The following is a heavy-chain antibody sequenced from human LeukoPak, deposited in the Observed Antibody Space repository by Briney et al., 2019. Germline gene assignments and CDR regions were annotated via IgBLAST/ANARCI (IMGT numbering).Heavy chain of an antibody. CDR3: ARGIVVVPAAILYYYGMDV. V-gene: IGHV1-69*13. D-gene: IGHD2-2*01. CDR2: IIPIFGTA. Sequence: GASVKVSCKASGGTFSSYAISWVRQAPGQGPEWMGGIIPIFGTANYAQKFQGRVTITADESTSTAYMELSSLRSEDTAVYYCARGIVVVPAAILYYYGMDVWGQGTTVTVSS. J-gene: IGHJ6*02. CDR1: GGTFSSYA.